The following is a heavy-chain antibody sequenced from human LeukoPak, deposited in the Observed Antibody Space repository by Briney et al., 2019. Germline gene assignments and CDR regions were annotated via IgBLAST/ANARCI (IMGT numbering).Heavy chain of an antibody. J-gene: IGHJ4*02. CDR3: ARPSEQWLVRPSDR. Sequence: PGGSLRLSCAASGFTFSNYYMSWIRQAPGKGLEWVSYMDSSGSSILYADSVKGRFTISRDNAKNSLYLQMNSLRVEDTAVYYCARPSEQWLVRPSDRWGQGTLVTVSS. CDR2: MDSSGSSI. V-gene: IGHV3-11*01. CDR1: GFTFSNYY. D-gene: IGHD6-19*01.